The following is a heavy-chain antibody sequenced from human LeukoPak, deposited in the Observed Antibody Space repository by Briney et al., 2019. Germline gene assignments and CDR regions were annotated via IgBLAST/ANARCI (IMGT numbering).Heavy chain of an antibody. Sequence: ASVKVSCTASGYTFTSYYMHWVRQAPGQGLEWMGIINPSGGSTSYAQKFQGRVTMTRDTSTSTVYMELSSLRSEDTAVYYCARDRLPNYYDSSGRDWFDPWGQGTLVTVSS. CDR1: GYTFTSYY. V-gene: IGHV1-46*01. CDR2: INPSGGST. D-gene: IGHD3-22*01. J-gene: IGHJ5*02. CDR3: ARDRLPNYYDSSGRDWFDP.